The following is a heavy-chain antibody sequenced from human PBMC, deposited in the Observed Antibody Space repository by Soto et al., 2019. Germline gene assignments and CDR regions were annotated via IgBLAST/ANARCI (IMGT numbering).Heavy chain of an antibody. CDR3: AREARRGDGYNVAFDI. CDR1: GGTFSSYA. V-gene: IGHV1-69*01. D-gene: IGHD5-12*01. Sequence: QVQLVQSGAEVQKPGSSVKVSCKASGGTFSSYAISWVRQAPGQGLEWMGGIIPIFGTANYAQKFQGRVTITADESTSTAYMELSSLRSEDTAVYYCAREARRGDGYNVAFDIWGQGTMVTVSS. CDR2: IIPIFGTA. J-gene: IGHJ3*02.